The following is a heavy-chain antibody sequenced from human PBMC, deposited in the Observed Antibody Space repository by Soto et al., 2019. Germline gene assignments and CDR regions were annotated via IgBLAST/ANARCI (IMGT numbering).Heavy chain of an antibody. V-gene: IGHV3-48*02. Sequence: GGSLRLSCAASGFTFSSYSMNWVRQAPGKGLEWVSYISSSSSTIYYADSVKGRFTISRDNAKNSLYLQMNSLRDEDTAVYYCARDSGYCSGGSCYFPYYYYGMDVWGQGTTVTVSS. J-gene: IGHJ6*02. CDR2: ISSSSSTI. D-gene: IGHD2-15*01. CDR1: GFTFSSYS. CDR3: ARDSGYCSGGSCYFPYYYYGMDV.